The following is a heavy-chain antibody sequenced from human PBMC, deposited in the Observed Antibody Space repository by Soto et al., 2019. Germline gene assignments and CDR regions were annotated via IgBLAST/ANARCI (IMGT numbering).Heavy chain of an antibody. CDR3: AKDRVITFGGDIAQPDAFDI. V-gene: IGHV3-23*01. J-gene: IGHJ3*02. CDR2: ISGSGGST. CDR1: GFTFSSYA. D-gene: IGHD3-16*02. Sequence: EVQLLESGGGLVQPGGSLRLSCAASGFTFSSYAMSWVRQAPGKGLEWVSAISGSGGSTYYADSVKGRFTISRDNSKNTLYLQMNSLRAEDTAVYYCAKDRVITFGGDIAQPDAFDIWGQGTMVTVSS.